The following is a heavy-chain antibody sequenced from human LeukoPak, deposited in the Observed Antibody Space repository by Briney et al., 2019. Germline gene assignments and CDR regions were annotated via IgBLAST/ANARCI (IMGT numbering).Heavy chain of an antibody. CDR3: AKDLYSSGWFGDYYYYGMDV. CDR1: GFTFSSYE. CDR2: ISGSGGST. Sequence: GGSLRLSCAASGFTFSSYEMNWVRQAPGKGLEWVSAISGSGGSTYYADSVKGRFTISRDNSKNTLYLQMNSLRAEDTAVYYCAKDLYSSGWFGDYYYYGMDVWGQGTTVTVSS. D-gene: IGHD6-19*01. J-gene: IGHJ6*02. V-gene: IGHV3-23*01.